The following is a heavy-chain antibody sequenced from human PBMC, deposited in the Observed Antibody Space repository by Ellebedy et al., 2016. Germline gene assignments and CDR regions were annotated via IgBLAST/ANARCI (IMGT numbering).Heavy chain of an antibody. Sequence: GESLKISCKGSGYSFTSYWIGWVRQMPGKGLEWMGIIYPGDSDTRYSPSFQGQVTISADKSISTAYLQWSSLKASDTAMYYCARRSTPVTTANWFDPWGQGTLVTVSS. CDR2: IYPGDSDT. D-gene: IGHD4-11*01. CDR1: GYSFTSYW. CDR3: ARRSTPVTTANWFDP. V-gene: IGHV5-51*01. J-gene: IGHJ5*02.